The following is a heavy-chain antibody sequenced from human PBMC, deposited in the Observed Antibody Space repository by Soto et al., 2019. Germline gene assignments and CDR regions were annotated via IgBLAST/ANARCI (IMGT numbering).Heavy chain of an antibody. V-gene: IGHV3-21*01. Sequence: PGGSLRLSCAASGFTFSSYSMNWVRQAPGKGLEWVSSISSSSSYIYYADSVKGRFTISRDNAKNSLYLQMNSLRAEDTAVYYCVATYGGTPARHYLDFWGQGILVAVSS. CDR1: GFTFSSYS. CDR2: ISSSSSYI. D-gene: IGHD1-26*01. CDR3: VATYGGTPARHYLDF. J-gene: IGHJ4*02.